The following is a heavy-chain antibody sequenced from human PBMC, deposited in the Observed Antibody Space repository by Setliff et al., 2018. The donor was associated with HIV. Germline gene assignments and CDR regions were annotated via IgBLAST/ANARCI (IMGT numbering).Heavy chain of an antibody. V-gene: IGHV5-51*01. CDR2: IYPGDSDI. CDR1: EYSFTNNW. D-gene: IGHD1-26*01. CDR3: ARAGRGGGSYWTFDY. Sequence: GESLKISCKGSEYSFTNNWIGRVRQMPGKGLEWMGIIYPGDSDIRYSPSFQGQVTISADKAISTAYLQWSSLKASDTGMYYCARAGRGGGSYWTFDYWGQGTLVTVSS. J-gene: IGHJ4*02.